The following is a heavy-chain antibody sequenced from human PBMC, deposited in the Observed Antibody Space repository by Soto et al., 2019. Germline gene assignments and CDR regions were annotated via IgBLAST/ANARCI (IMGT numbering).Heavy chain of an antibody. J-gene: IGHJ4*02. CDR2: SKGKIDGETI. CDR3: VTDPVPWLVN. V-gene: IGHV3-15*01. D-gene: IGHD6-19*01. Sequence: EVQVMESGGGLVKPGGSLRLSCVVSGIGFTNAWVSWVRQAPGKGLAWVGRSKGKIDGETIDYAAPVKGRFTLSRDDSKNTLYLQMNSLETGGTGVYHCVTDPVPWLVNWGLGILVTVSS. CDR1: GIGFTNAW.